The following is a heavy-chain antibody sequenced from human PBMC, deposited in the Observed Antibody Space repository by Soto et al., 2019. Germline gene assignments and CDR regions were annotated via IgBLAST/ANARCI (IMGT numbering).Heavy chain of an antibody. D-gene: IGHD6-13*01. CDR3: ARETIAAAGTTPDFDY. Sequence: PSQTLSLTCAISGDSVSSNSAAWNWIRQSPSRGLEWLGRTYYRSKLYNDYAVSVKSRITINPDTSKNQFSLQLNSVTPEDTAVYYCARETIAAAGTTPDFDYWGQGTLVTVSS. CDR1: GDSVSSNSAA. V-gene: IGHV6-1*01. J-gene: IGHJ4*02. CDR2: TYYRSKLYN.